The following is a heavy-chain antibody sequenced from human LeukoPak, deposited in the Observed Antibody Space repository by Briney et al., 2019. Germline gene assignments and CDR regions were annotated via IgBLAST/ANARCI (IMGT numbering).Heavy chain of an antibody. D-gene: IGHD4-17*01. CDR2: IYYNGDT. CDR3: ARHRAYADYADY. J-gene: IGHJ4*02. CDR1: GGSISSRSYY. V-gene: IGHV4-39*01. Sequence: SETLSLTCTVTGGSISSRSYYWGWIRQSPGKGLEWIGSIYYNGDTYYNPSLKSRVTVSIDTSKNQFSLRLSSVTAADTADYYCARHRAYADYADYWGQGILVTVSS.